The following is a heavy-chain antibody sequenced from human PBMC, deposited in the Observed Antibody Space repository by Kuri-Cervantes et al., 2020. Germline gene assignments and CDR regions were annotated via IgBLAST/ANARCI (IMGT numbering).Heavy chain of an antibody. CDR1: GFTVSTNY. V-gene: IGHV3-53*01. J-gene: IGHJ6*03. Sequence: GGSLRLSCAASGFTVSTNYMSWVRQAPGRGLEWVSVIYSDGATYYADSVKGRFTVSRDTSTSTLYLQMNSLRVEDTAVYYCARDLDRELFDYMDVWGKGTTVTVSS. CDR2: IYSDGAT. CDR3: ARDLDRELFDYMDV. D-gene: IGHD3-10*01.